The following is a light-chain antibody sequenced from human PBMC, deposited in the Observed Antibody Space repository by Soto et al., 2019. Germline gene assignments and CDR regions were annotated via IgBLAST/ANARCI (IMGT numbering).Light chain of an antibody. Sequence: EIVMTQSPATLSVSPGERATLSCRASQSVSSNLAWYQQKPGQAPSLLVYSASTRATGIPARFSGSGYGTEFTLTISSLQSEDFAVYSCQQYNNWPTWTFGQGTKVDNK. CDR1: QSVSSN. CDR2: SAS. V-gene: IGKV3-15*01. J-gene: IGKJ1*01. CDR3: QQYNNWPTWT.